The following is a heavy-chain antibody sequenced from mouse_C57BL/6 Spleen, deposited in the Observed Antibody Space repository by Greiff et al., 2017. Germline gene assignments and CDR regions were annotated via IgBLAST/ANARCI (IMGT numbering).Heavy chain of an antibody. V-gene: IGHV2-5*01. CDR3: AKNSQGGYSFAY. J-gene: IGHJ3*01. Sequence: VKLMESGPGLVQPSQSLSITCTVSGFSLTSYGVHWVRQSPGKGLEWLGVIWRGGSTDYNAAFMSRLSITKDNSKSQVFFKMNSLQADDTAIYYGAKNSQGGYSFAYWGQGTLVTVSA. CDR2: IWRGGST. D-gene: IGHD1-1*02. CDR1: GFSLTSYG.